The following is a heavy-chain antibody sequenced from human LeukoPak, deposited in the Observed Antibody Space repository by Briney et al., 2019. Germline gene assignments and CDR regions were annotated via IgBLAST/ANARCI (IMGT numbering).Heavy chain of an antibody. V-gene: IGHV3-23*01. CDR2: ISDSGGRT. CDR3: TKEGRSWFDY. CDR1: GFSFSGYA. D-gene: IGHD2-15*01. Sequence: GGSLRPSCAASGFSFSGYAMSWVRQAPGKGLEWVSAISDSGGRTWYSDSVKGRFSISRDNSKDTLYLEMHSLRAEDTAIYYCTKEGRSWFDYRGQGTLVTVSS. J-gene: IGHJ4*02.